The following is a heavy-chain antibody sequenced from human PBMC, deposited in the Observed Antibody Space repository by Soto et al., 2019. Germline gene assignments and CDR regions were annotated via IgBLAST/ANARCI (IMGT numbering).Heavy chain of an antibody. Sequence: GGSLRLSCTASGFTFGDYAMSWFRQAPGKGLEWVGFIRSKAYGGTTEYAASVKGRFTISRDDSKSIAYLQMNSLKTEDTAVYYCTREGPFYYDSSGYHIDAFDIWGQGTMVTVSS. CDR1: GFTFGDYA. CDR3: TREGPFYYDSSGYHIDAFDI. D-gene: IGHD3-22*01. J-gene: IGHJ3*02. V-gene: IGHV3-49*03. CDR2: IRSKAYGGTT.